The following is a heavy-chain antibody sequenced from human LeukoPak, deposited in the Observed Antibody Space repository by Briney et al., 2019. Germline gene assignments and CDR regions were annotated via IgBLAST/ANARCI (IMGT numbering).Heavy chain of an antibody. J-gene: IGHJ4*02. CDR1: GFAFGSEA. V-gene: IGHV3-23*01. CDR2: ISPVGGTT. D-gene: IGHD3-16*02. CDR3: AKDPRELVIPTTSYYFDY. Sequence: GGSLRLSCAVSGFAFGSEAMSWVRQSPARGLEWVASISPVGGTTYYADSVKGRFTISRDNSKNTLYLQMNSLRAEDTAVYYCAKDPRELVIPTTSYYFDYWGQGTLVTVSS.